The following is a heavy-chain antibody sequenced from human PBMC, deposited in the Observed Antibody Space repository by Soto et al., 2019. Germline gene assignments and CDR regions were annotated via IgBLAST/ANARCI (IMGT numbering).Heavy chain of an antibody. CDR2: VRNSGST. V-gene: IGHV4-59*01. CDR3: ARDLLSGRYGMDV. D-gene: IGHD1-26*01. J-gene: IGHJ6*02. Sequence: SETLSLTCTVSGGSISNYYWSWIRQPPEKGLEWIGYVRNSGSTNYNPSLKSRVTISVDTSKNQFSLKLSSVTAADTGVYYCARDLLSGRYGMDVWGQGTTVTVSS. CDR1: GGSISNYY.